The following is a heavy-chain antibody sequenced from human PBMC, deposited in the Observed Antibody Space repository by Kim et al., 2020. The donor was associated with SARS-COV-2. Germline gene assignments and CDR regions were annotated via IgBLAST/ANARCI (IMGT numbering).Heavy chain of an antibody. Sequence: SETLSLTCTVSGGSISSYYWSWIRQPPGKGLEWIGYIYYSGSTNYNPSLKSRVTISVDTSKNQFSLKLSSVTAADTAVYYCARSVQLWFGELTDWGQGTLVTVSS. CDR1: GGSISSYY. CDR3: ARSVQLWFGELTD. CDR2: IYYSGST. V-gene: IGHV4-59*01. D-gene: IGHD3-10*01. J-gene: IGHJ4*02.